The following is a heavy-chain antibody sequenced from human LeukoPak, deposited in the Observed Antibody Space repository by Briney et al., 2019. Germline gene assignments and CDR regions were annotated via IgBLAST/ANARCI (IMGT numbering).Heavy chain of an antibody. V-gene: IGHV3-23*01. J-gene: IGHJ6*02. CDR1: GFTFSSYA. CDR2: ISGRGGST. D-gene: IGHD5-18*01. CDR3: AKDSAGTQLWWDYYYYGMDV. Sequence: PGGSLRLSCAASGFTFSSYAMSWVRQAPGKGLEWDSAISGRGGSTYYADSVKGRFTISRDNSKNTLYLQMNSLRAEDTAVYYCAKDSAGTQLWWDYYYYGMDVWGQGTTVTVSS.